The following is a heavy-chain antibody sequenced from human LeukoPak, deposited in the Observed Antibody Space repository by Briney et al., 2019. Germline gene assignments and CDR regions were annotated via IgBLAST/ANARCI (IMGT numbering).Heavy chain of an antibody. V-gene: IGHV3-21*01. J-gene: IGHJ4*02. D-gene: IGHD1-26*01. CDR2: ISSSSSYI. Sequence: PGGSLRLSCAPSGFTFSSYSMNWVRQAPGKGLEWVSSISSSSSYIYYADSVKGRFTISRDNAKNSLYLQMNSLRADDTTVYYCARGAVGASLLSDYWGQGTLVTVSS. CDR3: ARGAVGASLLSDY. CDR1: GFTFSSYS.